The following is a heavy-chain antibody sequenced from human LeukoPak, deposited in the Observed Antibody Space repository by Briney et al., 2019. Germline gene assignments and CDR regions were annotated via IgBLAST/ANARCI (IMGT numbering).Heavy chain of an antibody. J-gene: IGHJ4*02. CDR3: ARGRGFFNSGFYFDY. CDR2: INHSGST. V-gene: IGHV4-34*01. Sequence: ETLSLTFAVYCGSFSGYYWSWIRQPPGKGLEWIGEINHSGSTNYNPSLKSRVTISVDTSKNQFSLKLSSVTAADTAMYYCARGRGFFNSGFYFDYWGQGTLVTVSS. CDR1: CGSFSGYY. D-gene: IGHD3-22*01.